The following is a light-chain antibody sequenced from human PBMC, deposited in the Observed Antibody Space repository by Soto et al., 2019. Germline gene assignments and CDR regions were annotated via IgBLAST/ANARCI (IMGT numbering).Light chain of an antibody. CDR3: QKYNTAPFT. Sequence: DIQMTQSPSSLTASVGDRVTITCRASDTISVYLAWYQHKPGKVPERLIYASSILQSGVPSRFSGSRSDTEFTLTISSLQPEDVDTDYCQKYNTAPFTYGPGTKVEIK. J-gene: IGKJ3*01. CDR2: ASS. CDR1: DTISVY. V-gene: IGKV1-27*01.